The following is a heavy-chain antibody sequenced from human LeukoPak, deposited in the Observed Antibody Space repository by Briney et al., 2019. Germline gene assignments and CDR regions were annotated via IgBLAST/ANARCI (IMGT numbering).Heavy chain of an antibody. D-gene: IGHD1-26*01. CDR1: GYSFTGHY. CDR3: TRDHNCGADY. Sequence: ASVKVSCKSSGYSFTGHYMHWVRQGPGQGLEWMGWIHPNGGRTNYAPKFQGRVTMTRDTSVTTDYMELGWLTSDDTAVYYCTRDHNCGADYWGQGTLITVSS. CDR2: IHPNGGRT. V-gene: IGHV1-2*02. J-gene: IGHJ4*02.